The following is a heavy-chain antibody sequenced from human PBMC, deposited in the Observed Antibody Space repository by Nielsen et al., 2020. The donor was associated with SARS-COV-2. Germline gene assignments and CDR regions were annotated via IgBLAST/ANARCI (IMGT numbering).Heavy chain of an antibody. Sequence: GESLKISCAASGFTFNNYGFYWVRQAPGKGLEWVASISYEGSKKYYGDSLTGRFTVSRDTAKNTVYPQMNSLSLEDTAVYHCAKRRAVFMLTFGGEGAMDVWGQGTTVSVSS. V-gene: IGHV3-30*18. J-gene: IGHJ6*02. D-gene: IGHD3-16*01. CDR2: ISYEGSKK. CDR3: AKRRAVFMLTFGGEGAMDV. CDR1: GFTFNNYG.